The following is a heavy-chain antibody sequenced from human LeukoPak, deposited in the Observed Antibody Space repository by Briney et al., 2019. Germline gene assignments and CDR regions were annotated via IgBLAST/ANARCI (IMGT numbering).Heavy chain of an antibody. CDR2: INTNTGNP. V-gene: IGHV7-4-1*02. J-gene: IGHJ4*02. CDR3: ARGGEGLYYYGSGSYYTPFDY. D-gene: IGHD3-10*01. Sequence: ASVKVSCKASGYTFTSYAMNWVRQAPGQGLEWMGWINTNTGNPTYAQGFTGRFVFSLDTSVSTAYLQISSLKAEDTAVYYCARGGEGLYYYGSGSYYTPFDYWGQGTLVTVSS. CDR1: GYTFTSYA.